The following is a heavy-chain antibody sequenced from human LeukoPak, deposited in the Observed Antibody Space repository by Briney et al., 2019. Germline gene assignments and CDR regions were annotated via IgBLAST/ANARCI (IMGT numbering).Heavy chain of an antibody. D-gene: IGHD3-16*01. Sequence: GGSLRLSCAAPGFTFSSYAMSWVRQAPGKGLDWVAMIWHDGATKFYADSVKGRFTISRDNSKDTLYLQMDSLRAEDTAVFYCARELLGEGPDAFDVWGQGTIVTVSS. V-gene: IGHV3-33*08. J-gene: IGHJ3*01. CDR2: IWHDGATK. CDR3: ARELLGEGPDAFDV. CDR1: GFTFSSYA.